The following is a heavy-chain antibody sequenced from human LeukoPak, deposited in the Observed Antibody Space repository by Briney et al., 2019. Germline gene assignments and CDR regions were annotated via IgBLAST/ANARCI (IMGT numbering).Heavy chain of an antibody. V-gene: IGHV3-23*01. CDR3: AKGGRYCSGGSCYLSF. CDR2: ISGSGGST. CDR1: GFTFSSDA. D-gene: IGHD2-15*01. Sequence: GGSLRLSCAASGFTFSSDAMSWVRQAPGKGLEWVSAISGSGGSTYYADSVKGRFTISRDNSKNTLYLQMNSLRAEDTAVYYCAKGGRYCSGGSCYLSFWGQGTLVTVSS. J-gene: IGHJ4*02.